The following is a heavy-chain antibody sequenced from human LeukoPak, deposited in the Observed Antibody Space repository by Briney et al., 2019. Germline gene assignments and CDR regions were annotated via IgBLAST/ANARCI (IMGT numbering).Heavy chain of an antibody. Sequence: ASVKVSCKASGYTFTNYDVNWVRQATGQGLEWMGWMNPKSNNRGYAQKFQGRVTITTDTSISTVYMEPSSLRSEDTAVYYCTRGLKGNYYSGMGTYRWFAPWGQGTLVTVSS. D-gene: IGHD3-22*01. J-gene: IGHJ5*02. CDR2: MNPKSNNR. V-gene: IGHV1-8*03. CDR3: TRGLKGNYYSGMGTYRWFAP. CDR1: GYTFTNYD.